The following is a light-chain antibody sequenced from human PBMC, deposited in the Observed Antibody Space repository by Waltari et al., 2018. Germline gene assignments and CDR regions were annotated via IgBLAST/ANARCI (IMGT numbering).Light chain of an antibody. CDR2: RAS. CDR3: MQALQTPWT. Sequence: EIVLTQSPGTASLSPGERVTLSCRASQSVGSSSLAWYQQKPGQAPRLVIYRASRRATGIPDRFSGSGSGTDFTLQISSVEAEDVGIYYCMQALQTPWTFGQGTRVEI. J-gene: IGKJ1*01. CDR1: QSVGSSS. V-gene: IGKV3-20*01.